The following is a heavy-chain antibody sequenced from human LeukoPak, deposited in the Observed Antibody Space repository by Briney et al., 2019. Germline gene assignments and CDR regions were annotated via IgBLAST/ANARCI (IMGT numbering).Heavy chain of an antibody. J-gene: IGHJ4*02. CDR1: GYTFSSYW. V-gene: IGHV5-51*01. Sequence: GKSLRISCRGSGYTFSSYWIAWVRQMPGKCLEWMGLVYPGDSDAKYSPSFQGQVTLSADKSINTAYLQWTSLKASDTAMYYCARRNPMSGDSFDYWGQGTLVSVSS. CDR3: ARRNPMSGDSFDY. CDR2: VYPGDSDA. D-gene: IGHD4-17*01.